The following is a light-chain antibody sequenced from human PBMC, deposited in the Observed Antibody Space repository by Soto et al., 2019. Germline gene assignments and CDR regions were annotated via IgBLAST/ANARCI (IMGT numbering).Light chain of an antibody. V-gene: IGLV1-44*01. CDR2: RNS. J-gene: IGLJ2*01. Sequence: QSVLTQPPSASGTPGQRVTISCSGSSSSIGSNDVSWYQHLPGAAPKLLISRNSERPSGVSDRFSGSKSGTSASLAINGLQSEDEADYYCAAWDDSLDGPGFGGGTKLTV. CDR3: AAWDDSLDGPG. CDR1: SSSIGSND.